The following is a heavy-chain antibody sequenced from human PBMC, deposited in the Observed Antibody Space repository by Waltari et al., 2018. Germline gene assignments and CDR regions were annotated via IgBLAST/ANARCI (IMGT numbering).Heavy chain of an antibody. J-gene: IGHJ6*02. Sequence: EEQLVESGGGLVQPGDSLRLSCAASGFTFSSFWMNWVRQAPGKGPLWVSRISTDASDTTYADSGKGRFTISRDNARNTLYLQMNRRRAEDTAVYFCARVSRRTYRSPVPGRHYYYGMDVWGQGTTVTVSS. V-gene: IGHV3-74*03. D-gene: IGHD1-1*01. CDR1: GFTFSSFW. CDR2: ISTDASDT. CDR3: ARVSRRTYRSPVPGRHYYYGMDV.